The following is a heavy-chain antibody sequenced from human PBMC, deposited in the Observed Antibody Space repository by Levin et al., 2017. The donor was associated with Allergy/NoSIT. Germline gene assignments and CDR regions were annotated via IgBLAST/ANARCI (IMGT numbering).Heavy chain of an antibody. CDR3: SRTLGGTTQASDI. J-gene: IGHJ3*02. CDR1: GFTFSSYW. CDR2: IGQDGSEK. Sequence: GGSLRLSCAASGFTFSSYWMTWVRQAPGKGLEWVANIGQDGSEKKYVDSVKGRFTISRDNAKSSLYLQLSSLRAEDTAVYYCSRTLGGTTQASDIWGQGTMVTVSS. V-gene: IGHV3-7*01. D-gene: IGHD1-7*01.